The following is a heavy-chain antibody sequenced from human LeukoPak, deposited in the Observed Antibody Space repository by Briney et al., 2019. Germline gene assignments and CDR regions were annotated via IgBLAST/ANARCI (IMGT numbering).Heavy chain of an antibody. Sequence: GGSLRLSCAASGFTFDDYPMQWVRQAPGEGLEGVSGFSSNSVRIGSTDSVKSRFTISRDNAKKSRYLQMNSLRAEDMPLYYCAKGSSSSAGYNWFDPWGQGTLVTVSS. V-gene: IGHV3-9*03. CDR3: AKGSSSSAGYNWFDP. CDR2: FSSNSVRI. CDR1: GFTFDDYP. J-gene: IGHJ5*02. D-gene: IGHD6-6*01.